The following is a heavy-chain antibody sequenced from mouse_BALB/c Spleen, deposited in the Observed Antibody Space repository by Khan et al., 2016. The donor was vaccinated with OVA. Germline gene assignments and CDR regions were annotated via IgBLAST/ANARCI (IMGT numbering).Heavy chain of an antibody. CDR3: DYRSYDPRNVDV. CDR2: IAPANGTT. V-gene: IGHV14-3*02. J-gene: IGHJ1*01. D-gene: IGHD1-1*02. CDR1: GFNINDTY. Sequence: VQLKQSGAELVTPAASLKLSCTASGFNINDTYMHWVKQTPEQGLEWLGRIAPANGTTKYYPKFQDKATIKADTSSNISYQQLSILTSEEPADYCCDYRSYDPRNVDVWGAGTTVTVSS.